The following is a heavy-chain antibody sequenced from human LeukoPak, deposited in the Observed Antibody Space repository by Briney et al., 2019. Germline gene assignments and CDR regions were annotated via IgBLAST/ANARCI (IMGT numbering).Heavy chain of an antibody. Sequence: SETLFLTCTVSGGSISSYYWSWIRQPPGKGLEWIGYIYYSGSTNYNPSLKSRVTISVDTSKNQFSLKLSSVTAADTAVYYCAGAAAGWFGGAEYFQHWGQGTLVTVSS. D-gene: IGHD6-13*01. V-gene: IGHV4-59*01. J-gene: IGHJ1*01. CDR1: GGSISSYY. CDR3: AGAAAGWFGGAEYFQH. CDR2: IYYSGST.